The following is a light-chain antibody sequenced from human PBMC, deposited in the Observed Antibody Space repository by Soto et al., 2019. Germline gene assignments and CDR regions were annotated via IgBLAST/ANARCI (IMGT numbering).Light chain of an antibody. CDR1: QNINNW. V-gene: IGKV1-5*03. J-gene: IGKJ3*01. CDR2: KAS. Sequence: DIQMTQSPSTLSASVGDRVTITGRASQNINNWLDWYQQKPGKAPKHLIYKASTLESGVPSRFSGSGFGTEFTFTISSLQPDDFATYYCQQYNTYSLTFGPGAKVDIK. CDR3: QQYNTYSLT.